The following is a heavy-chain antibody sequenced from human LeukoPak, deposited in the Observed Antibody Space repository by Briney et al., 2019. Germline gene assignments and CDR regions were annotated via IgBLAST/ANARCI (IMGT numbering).Heavy chain of an antibody. Sequence: SETLSLTCTVSGGSISSYYWSWIRQPPGNGLEWIGYIYYSGSTNYNPSLKSRVTISVDTSKNQFSLKLSSVTAADTAVYYCARVSRGDYYYGMDVWGQGTTVTVSS. D-gene: IGHD3-10*01. CDR2: IYYSGST. V-gene: IGHV4-59*01. J-gene: IGHJ6*02. CDR1: GGSISSYY. CDR3: ARVSRGDYYYGMDV.